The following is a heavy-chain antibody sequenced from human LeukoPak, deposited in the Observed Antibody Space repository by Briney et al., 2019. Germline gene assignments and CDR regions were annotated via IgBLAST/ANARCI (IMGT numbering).Heavy chain of an antibody. D-gene: IGHD2-2*01. V-gene: IGHV4-59*12. CDR3: ALYCSSTSCYSEDAFDI. CDR2: IYYSGST. J-gene: IGHJ3*02. CDR1: GGSISSYY. Sequence: SETLSLTCTVSGGSISSYYCSWIRQPPGKGLEWIGYIYYSGSTNYNPSLKSRVTISLDTSKNQFSLKLNSVTAADTAVYYCALYCSSTSCYSEDAFDIWGQGTMVTVSS.